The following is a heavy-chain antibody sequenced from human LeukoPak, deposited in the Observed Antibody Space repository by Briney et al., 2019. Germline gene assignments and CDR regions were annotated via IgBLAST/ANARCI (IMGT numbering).Heavy chain of an antibody. CDR1: GGSISSYY. J-gene: IGHJ6*02. CDR2: IYTSGST. V-gene: IGHV4-4*09. Sequence: SETLSLTCTVSGGSISSYYWSWIRQPPGKGLEWIGYIYTSGSTNYNPSLKSRVTISVDTSKNQFSLKLSSVTAADTAVYYCASPNYGGNHYYYGMDVWGQGTTVTVSS. D-gene: IGHD4-23*01. CDR3: ASPNYGGNHYYYGMDV.